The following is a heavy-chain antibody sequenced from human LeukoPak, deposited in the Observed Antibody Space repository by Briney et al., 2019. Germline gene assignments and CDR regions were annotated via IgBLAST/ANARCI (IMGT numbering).Heavy chain of an antibody. D-gene: IGHD1-26*01. CDR1: GGSISSGGYY. V-gene: IGHV4-31*03. J-gene: IGHJ4*02. CDR3: ASGSYYFDY. Sequence: SETVSLTCTVSGGSISSGGYYWGWIRQLPGKGLEWIGYIYYSGITYYNPSLNSRAAISIDTSKIQFSLKVTSVTAADTAVYYCASGSYYFDYCGQGTLVTVSS. CDR2: IYYSGIT.